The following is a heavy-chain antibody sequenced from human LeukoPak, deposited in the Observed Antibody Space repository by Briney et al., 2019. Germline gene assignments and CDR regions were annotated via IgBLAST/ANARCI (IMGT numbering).Heavy chain of an antibody. CDR1: GGSISTYY. D-gene: IGHD3-10*01. V-gene: IGHV4-59*08. Sequence: SETLSLTCTVSGGSISTYYWSWVRQPPGKGLEWIGHIYYSGSTNYNPSLKSRVTISVDTSKNQFSLKLSSVTAADTAVYYCVYYYGSGSVEYWGQGTLVTVSS. CDR2: IYYSGST. CDR3: VYYYGSGSVEY. J-gene: IGHJ4*02.